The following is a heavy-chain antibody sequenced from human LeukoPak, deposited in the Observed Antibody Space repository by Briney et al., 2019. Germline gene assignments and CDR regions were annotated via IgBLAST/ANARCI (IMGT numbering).Heavy chain of an antibody. CDR2: IYTSGST. Sequence: SETLSLTCTVSGGSISSYYWSWIRQPAGKGLEWIGRIYTSGSTNYNPSLKSRVTMSVNTSKNQFSLKLSSVTAADTAVYYCARDKRVAVTTTYIYYYYMDVWGKGTTVTISS. CDR1: GGSISSYY. CDR3: ARDKRVAVTTTYIYYYYMDV. D-gene: IGHD2/OR15-2a*01. V-gene: IGHV4-4*07. J-gene: IGHJ6*03.